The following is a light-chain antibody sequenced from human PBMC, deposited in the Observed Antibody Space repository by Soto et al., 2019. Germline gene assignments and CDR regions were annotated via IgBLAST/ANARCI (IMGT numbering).Light chain of an antibody. CDR2: GAS. V-gene: IGKV3-20*01. J-gene: IGKJ5*01. Sequence: EIVLTQSPGTLSLSPWEIATLSCRAIQSVSSSRLAWYRQKPGQAPRLLIYGASSRATGIPDRFSGSGSGTDFTLTISRLEPEDFAVYYCQQYGSSFLITFGQGTGLEIK. CDR1: QSVSSSR. CDR3: QQYGSSFLIT.